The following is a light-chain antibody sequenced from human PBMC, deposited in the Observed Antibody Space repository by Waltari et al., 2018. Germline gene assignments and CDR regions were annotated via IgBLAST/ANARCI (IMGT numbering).Light chain of an antibody. V-gene: IGKV3-20*01. CDR2: GIS. CDR1: QDVDNF. J-gene: IGKJ2*01. CDR3: QQYGSSPAT. Sequence: EIVLTQSPGTLSLSPGERVTLSCRASQDVDNFLAWYQQKPGQAPRLLIYGISSRATGIPDRFSGSGSETDFTLTIRRLEPEDFAVYYCQQYGSSPATFGQGTRVEIK.